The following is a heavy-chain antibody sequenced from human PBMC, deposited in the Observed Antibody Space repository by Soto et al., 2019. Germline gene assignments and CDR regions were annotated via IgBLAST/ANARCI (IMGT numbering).Heavy chain of an antibody. CDR3: ARTGKVVYYPH. D-gene: IGHD1-26*01. V-gene: IGHV4-38-2*01. CDR1: ADSIPTISH. Sequence: PSETLSLTYAVDADSIPTISHRSRMRQPPGRGLEWVASIYHSGTTYYNPSLKSRVTISVDTFKYHFTLNLRSVSGAGSAVYYCARTGKVVYYPHCGQGNLVA. J-gene: IGHJ4*02. CDR2: IYHSGTT.